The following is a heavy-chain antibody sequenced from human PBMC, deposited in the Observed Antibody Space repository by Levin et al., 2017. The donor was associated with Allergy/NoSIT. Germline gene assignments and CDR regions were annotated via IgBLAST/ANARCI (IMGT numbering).Heavy chain of an antibody. CDR3: ARMYCSSTSCYAGMGLNWFDP. Sequence: SQTLSLTCTVSGGSISSSYWSWIRQPPGKGLEWIGYIYYSGSTNYNPSLTSRVTISVDTSKNQFSLKLSSVTAADTAVYYCARMYCSSTSCYAGMGLNWFDPWGQGTLVTVSS. V-gene: IGHV4-59*01. CDR1: GGSISSSY. J-gene: IGHJ5*02. D-gene: IGHD2-2*01. CDR2: IYYSGST.